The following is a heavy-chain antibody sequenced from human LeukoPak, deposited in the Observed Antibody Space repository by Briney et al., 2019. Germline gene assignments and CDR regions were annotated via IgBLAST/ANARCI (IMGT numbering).Heavy chain of an antibody. V-gene: IGHV3-49*03. CDR3: TREKSYYYDTSGSDY. CDR2: IRSKTYGGTT. Sequence: GGSLRLSCTASGFPFGDYTMSWFRQAPGKGLEWVGFIRSKTYGGTTEYAASVKGRFTMSREDSKSIAYLQLNSLKIEDTAVYYCTREKSYYYDTSGSDYWGQGTLVTVSS. CDR1: GFPFGDYT. J-gene: IGHJ4*02. D-gene: IGHD3-22*01.